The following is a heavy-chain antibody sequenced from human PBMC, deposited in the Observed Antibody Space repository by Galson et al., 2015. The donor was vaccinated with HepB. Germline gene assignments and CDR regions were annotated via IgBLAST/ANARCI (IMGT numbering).Heavy chain of an antibody. CDR3: ARGLWQHPRKYYYYYMDV. D-gene: IGHD6-13*01. CDR1: GYTFTSYD. CDR2: MNPNSGNT. Sequence: SVKVSCKASGYTFTSYDINWVRQATGQGLEWMGWMNPNSGNTGYAQRFQGRVTMTRNTSISTAYMELSSLRSEDTAVYYCARGLWQHPRKYYYYYMDVWGKGTTVTVSS. J-gene: IGHJ6*03. V-gene: IGHV1-8*01.